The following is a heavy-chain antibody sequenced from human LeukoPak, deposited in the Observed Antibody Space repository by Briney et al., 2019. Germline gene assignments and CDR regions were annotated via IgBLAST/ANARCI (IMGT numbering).Heavy chain of an antibody. CDR3: ARDIGYYDSSAYTQNFDY. V-gene: IGHV3-7*01. J-gene: IGHJ4*02. CDR1: GFTFSSYW. D-gene: IGHD3-22*01. CDR2: IKQDGSEK. Sequence: GGSLRLSCAASGFTFSSYWMSCVRQAPGKGLEWVANIKQDGSEKYYVDSVKGRFTISRGNAKNSLYLQMNSLRAEDTAVYYCARDIGYYDSSAYTQNFDYWGQGTLVTVSS.